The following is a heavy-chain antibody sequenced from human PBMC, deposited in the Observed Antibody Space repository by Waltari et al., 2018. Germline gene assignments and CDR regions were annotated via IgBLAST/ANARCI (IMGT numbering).Heavy chain of an antibody. V-gene: IGHV4-38-2*01. CDR3: ARVMLVIWAFDI. Sequence: QVQLQESGPGLVKPSETLSLTCAVSGYSISSGYYWGWIRQPPGKGLEWIGSIHHSGSTYPHPSLKSRVTISVDTSKNQFSLKLSSVTAADTAVYYCARVMLVIWAFDIWGQGTMVTVSS. CDR2: IHHSGST. CDR1: GYSISSGYY. J-gene: IGHJ3*02. D-gene: IGHD2-15*01.